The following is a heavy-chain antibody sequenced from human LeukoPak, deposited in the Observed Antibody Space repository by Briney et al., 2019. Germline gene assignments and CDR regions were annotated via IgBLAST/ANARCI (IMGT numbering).Heavy chain of an antibody. V-gene: IGHV3-23*01. CDR3: AKGRGTTVTSAANY. CDR2: IGGSGDNT. CDR1: GFTFSSYA. D-gene: IGHD4-17*01. Sequence: GGSLRLSCAASGFTFSSYAMSWVRQAPGKGLEWVSSIGGSGDNTFYADSVKDRFTISRDNSKNTLFLQMNSLRAEDTAVYYCAKGRGTTVTSAANYWGQGTLVSVSS. J-gene: IGHJ4*02.